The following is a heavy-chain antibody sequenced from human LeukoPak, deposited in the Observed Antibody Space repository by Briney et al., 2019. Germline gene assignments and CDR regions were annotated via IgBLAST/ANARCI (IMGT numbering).Heavy chain of an antibody. V-gene: IGHV1-18*01. J-gene: IGHJ4*02. CDR1: GYTFTSHG. CDR3: ARDIVGVFDLDY. CDR2: ISAYSGDT. D-gene: IGHD5/OR15-5a*01. Sequence: ASVKVSCKASGYTFTSHGISWLRQAPGQGLEWMGWISAYSGDTNYAQKLQGRVTMTTDTSTSTAYMELRSLRSDDTAVYFCARDIVGVFDLDYWGQGTLVTVSS.